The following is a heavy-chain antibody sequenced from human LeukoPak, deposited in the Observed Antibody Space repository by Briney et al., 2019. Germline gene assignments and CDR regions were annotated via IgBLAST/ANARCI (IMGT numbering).Heavy chain of an antibody. V-gene: IGHV1-2*02. CDR1: GYIFTDYY. Sequence: ASVKVSCKASGYIFTDYYMHWVRQAPGQGLEWMGWINPNSGGTNYAQKFQGRVTMTRDTSISTAYMELSRLRSDDTAVYYCARQEGYYGSGSLNPWGQGTLVTVSS. CDR2: INPNSGGT. J-gene: IGHJ5*02. CDR3: ARQEGYYGSGSLNP. D-gene: IGHD3-10*01.